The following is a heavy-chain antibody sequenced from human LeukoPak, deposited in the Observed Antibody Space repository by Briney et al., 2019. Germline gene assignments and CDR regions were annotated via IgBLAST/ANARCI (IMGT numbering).Heavy chain of an antibody. CDR1: GFTFSNAW. Sequence: GGSLRLSCAASGFTFSNAWMSWVPEAPGKGLEWVGRIKSKTDGGTTDYAAPVKGRFTISRDDSKNTLYLQMNSLKTEDTAVYYCTTWYCSSTSCPEDYWGQGTLVTVSS. D-gene: IGHD2-2*01. V-gene: IGHV3-15*01. CDR3: TTWYCSSTSCPEDY. CDR2: IKSKTDGGTT. J-gene: IGHJ4*02.